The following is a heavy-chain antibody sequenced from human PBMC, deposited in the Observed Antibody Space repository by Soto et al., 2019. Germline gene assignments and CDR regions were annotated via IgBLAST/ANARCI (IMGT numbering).Heavy chain of an antibody. D-gene: IGHD2-21*01. V-gene: IGHV4-59*11. CDR1: GGSLTDHY. CDR3: ARGNDWKSSTFVI. J-gene: IGHJ3*02. Sequence: QVQLQESGPGLVKPSETLSLTCTVAGGSLTDHYWNWFRQSPGKGLHWIGYVYYSGGTNYNPSLKSRVTMSVDTSKNQFSLNLRSVTAADTAVYYCARGNDWKSSTFVIWGQGTIVSVTS. CDR2: VYYSGGT.